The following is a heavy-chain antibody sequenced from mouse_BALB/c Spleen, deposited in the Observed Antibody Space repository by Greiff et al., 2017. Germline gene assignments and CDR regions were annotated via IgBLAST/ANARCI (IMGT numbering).Heavy chain of an antibody. CDR1: GFSLTSYG. V-gene: IGHV2-5-1*01. J-gene: IGHJ1*01. D-gene: IGHD1-1*02. CDR2: IWRGGST. Sequence: VHLVESGPSLVQPSQSLSITCTVSGFSLTSYGVHWVRQSPGKGLEWLGVIWRGGSTDYNAAFMSRLSITKDNSKSQVFFKMNSLQADDTAIYYCAKKGGGNHWYFDVWGAGTTVTVSS. CDR3: AKKGGGNHWYFDV.